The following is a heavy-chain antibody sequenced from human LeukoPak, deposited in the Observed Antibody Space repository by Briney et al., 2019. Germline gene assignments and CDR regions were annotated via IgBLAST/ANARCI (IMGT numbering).Heavy chain of an antibody. CDR1: GFTFSSYG. CDR3: AKEGEIVDTAMVSDAFDI. V-gene: IGHV3-30*02. J-gene: IGHJ3*02. Sequence: PGGSLRLSCAASGFTFSSYGMHWVRQAPGKGLEWVAVIWYDGSNKYYADSVKGRFTISRDNSKNTLYLQMNSLRAEDTAVYYCAKEGEIVDTAMVSDAFDIWGQGTMVTVSS. CDR2: IWYDGSNK. D-gene: IGHD5-18*01.